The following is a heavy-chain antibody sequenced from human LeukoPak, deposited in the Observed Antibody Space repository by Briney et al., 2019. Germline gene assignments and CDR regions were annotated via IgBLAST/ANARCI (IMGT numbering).Heavy chain of an antibody. V-gene: IGHV1-69*05. CDR1: GGTFSSYA. CDR3: ARGYYGSGNYND. Sequence: ASVKVSCKASGGTFSSYAISWVRQAPGQGLEWMGGIIPIFGTANYAQKFQGRVTITTDESTSTAYMELSSLRSEDTAVYYCARGYYGSGNYNDWGQGTLVIVSS. J-gene: IGHJ4*02. CDR2: IIPIFGTA. D-gene: IGHD3-10*01.